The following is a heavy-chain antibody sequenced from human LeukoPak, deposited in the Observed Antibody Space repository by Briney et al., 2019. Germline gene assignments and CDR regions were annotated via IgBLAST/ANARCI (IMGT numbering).Heavy chain of an antibody. D-gene: IGHD1-26*01. J-gene: IGHJ5*02. Sequence: ASVKVSCKASGYTFTSYGISWVRQAPGQGLEWMGWISAYNGNTNYAQKLQGRVTMTTDTSTSTAYMELRSLRSDDTAVYYCARDRGSYHAYNWFDPWGQGTLVTVSS. CDR3: ARDRGSYHAYNWFDP. V-gene: IGHV1-18*01. CDR2: ISAYNGNT. CDR1: GYTFTSYG.